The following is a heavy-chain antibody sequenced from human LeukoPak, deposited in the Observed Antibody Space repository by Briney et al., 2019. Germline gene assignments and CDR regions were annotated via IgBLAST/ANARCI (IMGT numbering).Heavy chain of an antibody. J-gene: IGHJ4*02. D-gene: IGHD1-1*01. CDR3: ARIHRTGYFDY. Sequence: SGPALVKPTQTLTLTCTFSGLSLSSSGVRVGRIRQPPGKALEWLARIDWDDDKFYSTSLKTRLTISKDTSKNQVVLTVTNMDPVDTATYYCARIHRTGYFDYWGQGTLVTVSS. CDR1: GLSLSSSGVR. V-gene: IGHV2-70*04. CDR2: IDWDDDK.